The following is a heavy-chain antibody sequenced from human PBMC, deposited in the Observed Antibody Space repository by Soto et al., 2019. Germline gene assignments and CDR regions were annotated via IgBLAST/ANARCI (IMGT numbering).Heavy chain of an antibody. CDR1: GASINNFAYY. CDR2: VYYNENT. CDR3: SRRERYYGAPGWFDP. J-gene: IGHJ5*01. V-gene: IGHV4-39*01. D-gene: IGHD3-10*01. Sequence: ETLSLTCSVSGASINNFAYYWGWIRQPPGKGLEWIGTVYYNENTYYTPSLRSRVAISVDTAKNQFSLNLRSVTAADTAVYFCSRRERYYGAPGWFDPWGQGTLVTVSS.